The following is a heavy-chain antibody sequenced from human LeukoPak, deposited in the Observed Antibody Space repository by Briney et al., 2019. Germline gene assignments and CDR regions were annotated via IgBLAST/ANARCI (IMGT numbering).Heavy chain of an antibody. D-gene: IGHD3-10*01. CDR1: GFTFSSYW. Sequence: PGGSLRLSCAASGFTFSSYWMSWVRQAPGKGLEWVANIKQDGSEKYYVDSVKGRFTISRDNAKNSLYLQMNSLRADDTALYYCAKDLHGAFDYWGQGTLVTVSS. CDR2: IKQDGSEK. J-gene: IGHJ4*02. V-gene: IGHV3-7*03. CDR3: AKDLHGAFDY.